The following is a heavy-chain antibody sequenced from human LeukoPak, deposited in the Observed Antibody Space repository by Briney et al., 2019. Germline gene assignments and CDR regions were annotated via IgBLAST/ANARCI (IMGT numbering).Heavy chain of an antibody. D-gene: IGHD5-12*01. CDR3: ARNQWLDGIDY. CDR1: GFTFSSYW. V-gene: IGHV4-4*02. J-gene: IGHJ4*02. CDR2: IYHSGST. Sequence: GSLRLSCAASGFTFSSYWMHWVRQAPGKGLEWIGEIYHSGSTNYNPSLKSRVTISVDKSKNQFSLKLSSVTAADTAVYYCARNQWLDGIDYWGQGTLVTVSS.